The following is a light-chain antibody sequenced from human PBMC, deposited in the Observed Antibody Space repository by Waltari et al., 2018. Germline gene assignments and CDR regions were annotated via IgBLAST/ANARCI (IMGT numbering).Light chain of an antibody. J-gene: IGKJ5*01. V-gene: IGKV3-20*01. CDR2: GAS. Sequence: EIVLTPSPVTLSLSPGERATLSCRASESITTHFIAWYQQKPGQAPRLRIHGASIRATGISDFFSGSGSGTDFTLTISRLEPEDFAVYYCQHYGRSAITFGQGTRLDIK. CDR3: QHYGRSAIT. CDR1: ESITTHF.